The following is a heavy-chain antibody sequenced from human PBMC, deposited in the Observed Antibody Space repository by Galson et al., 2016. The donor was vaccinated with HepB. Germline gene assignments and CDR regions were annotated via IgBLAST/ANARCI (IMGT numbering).Heavy chain of an antibody. V-gene: IGHV3-33*01. CDR3: ARVLRGTSTGYFDL. CDR2: IWWDGGNK. CDR1: GLTFSSYG. Sequence: SLRLSCAASGLTFSSYGMHWVRQAPGKGLEWVALIWWDGGNKYYADSVKGRFSISRDNSKNTLYLQMNSLRAVDTAVYYCARVLRGTSTGYFDLWGQGTLVTVSS. J-gene: IGHJ4*02. D-gene: IGHD1-1*01.